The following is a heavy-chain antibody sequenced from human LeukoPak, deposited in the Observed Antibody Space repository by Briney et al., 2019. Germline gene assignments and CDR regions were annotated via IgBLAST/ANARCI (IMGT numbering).Heavy chain of an antibody. CDR2: ISYSRRT. CDR1: GGSISSYY. Sequence: SQTLSLTCTVSGGSISSYYWSWIRQPPGKGLEWIGYISYSRRTNYNPSLTSRPTISIDTSKSQFSLKLRSVPAAHPAMYYFTGLVVKGMGRYYFDYWGQGTLVTVSS. CDR3: TGLVVKGMGRYYFDY. V-gene: IGHV4-59*12. D-gene: IGHD2-21*01. J-gene: IGHJ4*02.